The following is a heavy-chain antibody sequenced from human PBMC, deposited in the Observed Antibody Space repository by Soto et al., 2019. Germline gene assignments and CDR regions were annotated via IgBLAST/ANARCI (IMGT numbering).Heavy chain of an antibody. J-gene: IGHJ4*02. D-gene: IGHD3-10*01. CDR3: PRDLAGAAFDY. Sequence: QVQLVASGGGVVQPGRSLRLSCAASGFTFSSYGMHWVRQAPGRGLEWVAVIGYDGSNKYYADSGKGRFTISRDNSKNTLYLQMNSLRAEDTAVFYCPRDLAGAAFDYWGQGTLVTVSS. CDR2: IGYDGSNK. V-gene: IGHV3-33*01. CDR1: GFTFSSYG.